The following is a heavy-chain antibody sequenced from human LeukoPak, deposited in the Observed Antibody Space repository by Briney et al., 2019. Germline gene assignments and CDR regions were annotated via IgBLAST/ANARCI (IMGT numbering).Heavy chain of an antibody. CDR1: GYTFTDYY. CDR3: ARANFLYCSSSTCLFDY. J-gene: IGHJ4*02. Sequence: ASVKVSCKASGYTFTDYYMHWVRQAPGQGSEWMGWINPNDGDTNYAQKFQGRVTMTRDTSISTAHMEVSRLRSDDTAVYYCARANFLYCSSSTCLFDYWGQGTLVTVSS. D-gene: IGHD2-2*01. CDR2: INPNDGDT. V-gene: IGHV1-2*02.